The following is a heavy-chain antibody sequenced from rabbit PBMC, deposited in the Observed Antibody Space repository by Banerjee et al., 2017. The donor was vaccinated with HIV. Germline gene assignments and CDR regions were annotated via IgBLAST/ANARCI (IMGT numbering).Heavy chain of an antibody. CDR1: GFSFSSSYY. CDR3: ARDLYSSNGYPYYFNL. CDR2: IDTGSSGST. V-gene: IGHV1S45*01. Sequence: QEQLVESGGGLVQPEGSLTLTCTASGFSFSSSYYMCWVRQAPGKGLEWIACIDTGSSGSTYYASWAKGRFTISKTSSTTVTLQMTSLTAADTATYFCARDLYSSNGYPYYFNLWGQGTLVTVS. D-gene: IGHD1-1*01. J-gene: IGHJ4*01.